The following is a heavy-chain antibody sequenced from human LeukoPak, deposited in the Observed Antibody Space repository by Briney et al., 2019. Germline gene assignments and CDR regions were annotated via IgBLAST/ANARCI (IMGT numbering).Heavy chain of an antibody. J-gene: IGHJ3*02. V-gene: IGHV1-69*04. Sequence: SVKVSCKASGGTFSSYAISWVRQAPGQGLEGMGRIIPILGIANYAQKFQGRVTITADKSTSTAYMELSSLRSEDTAVYYCARGGDCGGDCEDAFDIWGQGTMVTVSS. CDR1: GGTFSSYA. D-gene: IGHD2-21*02. CDR3: ARGGDCGGDCEDAFDI. CDR2: IIPILGIA.